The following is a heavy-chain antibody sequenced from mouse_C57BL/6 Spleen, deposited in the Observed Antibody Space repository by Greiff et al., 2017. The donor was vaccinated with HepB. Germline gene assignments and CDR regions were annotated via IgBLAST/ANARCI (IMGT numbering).Heavy chain of an antibody. Sequence: QVQLQQSGAELARPGASVKLSCKASGYTFTSYGISWVKQRTGQGLEWIGEIYPRSGNTYYNEKFKGKATLTADKSSSTAYMELRSLTSEASAVYFCARVTTVISDYWGQGTTLTVSS. D-gene: IGHD2-1*01. CDR2: IYPRSGNT. CDR1: GYTFTSYG. CDR3: ARVTTVISDY. J-gene: IGHJ2*01. V-gene: IGHV1-81*01.